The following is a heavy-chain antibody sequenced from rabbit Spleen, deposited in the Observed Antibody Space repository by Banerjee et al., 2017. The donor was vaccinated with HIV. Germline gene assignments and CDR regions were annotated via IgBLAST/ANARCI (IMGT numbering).Heavy chain of an antibody. CDR3: ARDLVAVIGWNFNL. Sequence: QSLEESGGDLVKPGASLTLTCTASGFSFSSSYWICWVRQAPGKGLEWIACINIVTGKSVYASWAKGRFFMSRTSSTTVTLQMTSLTAADTATYFCARDLVAVIGWNFNLWGPGTLVTVS. V-gene: IGHV1S40*01. CDR1: GFSFSSSYW. D-gene: IGHD1-1*01. J-gene: IGHJ4*01. CDR2: INIVTGKS.